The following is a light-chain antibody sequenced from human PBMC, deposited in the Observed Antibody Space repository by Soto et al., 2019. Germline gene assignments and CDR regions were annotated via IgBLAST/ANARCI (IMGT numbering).Light chain of an antibody. CDR3: QQYNSYWT. CDR1: QSISSW. V-gene: IGKV1-5*03. J-gene: IGKJ1*01. CDR2: KAS. Sequence: DIQMTQSPSTLSASVGDRVTITCRASQSISSWLAWYQQKPGKAPKLLIYKASTLKSGVPSRLSGSGSGTEFTLTIRSLQPDDFATYYCQQYNSYWTFGQGTKVEIK.